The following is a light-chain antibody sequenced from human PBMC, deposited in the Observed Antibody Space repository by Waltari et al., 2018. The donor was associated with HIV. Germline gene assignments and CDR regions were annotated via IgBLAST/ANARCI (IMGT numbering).Light chain of an antibody. Sequence: EIVLTQSPGTLSLSPGERATLSCRASQSVTNNYLAYYQQRPRQAPRLLIYDASTRATGIPDRFSGTWSGTDFTLTISRLEPEDFAVYYCQQYVSTVYSFCQGTKLEIK. CDR3: QQYVSTVYS. CDR1: QSVTNNY. V-gene: IGKV3-20*01. CDR2: DAS. J-gene: IGKJ2*03.